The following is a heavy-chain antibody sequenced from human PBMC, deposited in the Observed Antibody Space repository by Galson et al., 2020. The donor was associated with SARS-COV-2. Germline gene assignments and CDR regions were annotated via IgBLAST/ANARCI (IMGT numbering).Heavy chain of an antibody. Sequence: SETLSLTCAVFGGSLSGYHWNWIRQAPGKGLEWIADINYGGIASYTPSLASRVTISMDTSKRQFALKVTSVTAADTAVYFCARNPRYCSGNTCNNYVDLWGRGTLVTVSA. CDR2: INYGGIA. V-gene: IGHV4-34*01. J-gene: IGHJ2*01. CDR3: ARNPRYCSGNTCNNYVDL. CDR1: GGSLSGYH. D-gene: IGHD2-15*01.